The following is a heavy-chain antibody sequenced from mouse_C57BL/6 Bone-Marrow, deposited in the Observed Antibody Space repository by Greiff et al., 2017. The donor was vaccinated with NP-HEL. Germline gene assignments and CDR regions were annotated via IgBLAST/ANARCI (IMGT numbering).Heavy chain of an antibody. CDR2: ISYDGSN. J-gene: IGHJ2*01. CDR1: GYSITSGYY. CDR3: ARGEEMVIDFDY. D-gene: IGHD2-3*01. Sequence: ESGPGLVKPSQSLSLTCSVTGYSITSGYYWNWIRQFPGNKLEWMGYISYDGSNNYNPSLKNRISITRDTSKNQFFLKLNSVTTEDTATYYCARGEEMVIDFDYWGQGTTLTVSS. V-gene: IGHV3-6*01.